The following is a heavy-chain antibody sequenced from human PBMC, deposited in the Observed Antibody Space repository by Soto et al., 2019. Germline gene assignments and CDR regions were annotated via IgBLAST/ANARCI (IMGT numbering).Heavy chain of an antibody. V-gene: IGHV3-30*18. CDR3: AKSIAVAGLVYYFDY. J-gene: IGHJ4*02. Sequence: QVQLVESGGGVVKPGRSLRLSCAASGFTFSSYGMHWVRQAPGKGLEWVAVISYDGSNKYYADSVKGRFTISRDNSKNTLYLQMNSLRAEDTAVYYCAKSIAVAGLVYYFDYWGQGTLVTVSS. CDR1: GFTFSSYG. D-gene: IGHD6-19*01. CDR2: ISYDGSNK.